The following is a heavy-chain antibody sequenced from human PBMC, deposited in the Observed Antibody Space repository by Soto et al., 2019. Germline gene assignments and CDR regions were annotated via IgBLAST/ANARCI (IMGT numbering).Heavy chain of an antibody. J-gene: IGHJ6*03. V-gene: IGHV4-31*03. CDR3: ARKDSGSADYMDV. D-gene: IGHD5-12*01. CDR1: GGSISRGGYY. Sequence: QVQLQESCPGLVNPSQTLSLTCTVSGGSISRGGYYWSWIRQHPGKGLEWIGYIYYSGGTYYNPSLKSRVTISVDTSENQFSLRLSSVTAADTAVYYCARKDSGSADYMDVWGKGTTVTVSS. CDR2: IYYSGGT.